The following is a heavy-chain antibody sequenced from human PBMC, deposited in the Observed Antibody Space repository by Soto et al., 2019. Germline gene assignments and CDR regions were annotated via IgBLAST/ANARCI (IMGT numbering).Heavy chain of an antibody. CDR2: VYWDDEK. CDR1: GFSLATSGAG. J-gene: IGHJ5*02. CDR3: AHARLTGTTFYLVGWFEP. D-gene: IGHD1-7*01. V-gene: IGHV2-5*02. Sequence: QITLKESGPTLVKPMQTLTLTCSVSGFSLATSGAGVAWIRQPPGKALEWLALVYWDDEKRYNPSLKNRLTVTSDTATHHVALTLTNTDPVDTATYDCAHARLTGTTFYLVGWFEPWGQGDLPTVSP.